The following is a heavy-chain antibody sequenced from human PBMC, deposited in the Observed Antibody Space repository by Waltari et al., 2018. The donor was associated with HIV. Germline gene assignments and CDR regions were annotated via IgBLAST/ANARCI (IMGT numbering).Heavy chain of an antibody. CDR3: ARGGHCSGISCYTGDYSYGLDV. Sequence: EVQLVESGGGLVQPGGSLRLSCAASGCTFSSYCSHWCRQEPGKGLVWVSRINTDGSSTSYADSVKGRFTISRDNAKNTLYLQMNSLRAEDTAVYYCARGGHCSGISCYTGDYSYGLDVWGQGTTVTVSS. CDR2: INTDGSST. D-gene: IGHD2-2*02. CDR1: GCTFSSYC. J-gene: IGHJ6*02. V-gene: IGHV3-74*01.